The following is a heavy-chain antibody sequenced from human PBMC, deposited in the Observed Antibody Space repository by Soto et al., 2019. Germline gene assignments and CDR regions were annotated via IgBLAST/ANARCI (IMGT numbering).Heavy chain of an antibody. CDR2: MNPNSGNT. J-gene: IGHJ3*02. Sequence: RASVKVSCKASGYTFTSYDINWVRQATGQGLEWMGWMNPNSGNTGYAQKFQGRVTMTRNTSISTAYMELSSLRSEDTAVYYCARARRAITIFGAPPDAFDIWGQGTMVTVSS. V-gene: IGHV1-8*01. CDR1: GYTFTSYD. CDR3: ARARRAITIFGAPPDAFDI. D-gene: IGHD3-3*01.